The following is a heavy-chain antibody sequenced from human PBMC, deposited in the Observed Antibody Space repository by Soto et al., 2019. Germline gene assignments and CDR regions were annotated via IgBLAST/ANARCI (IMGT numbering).Heavy chain of an antibody. CDR3: ARVADCSGGSCYFSVDY. V-gene: IGHV4-30-4*01. D-gene: IGHD2-15*01. J-gene: IGHJ4*02. CDR2: IYYSGST. CDR1: GGSISSGDYY. Sequence: QVQLQESGPGLVKPSQTLSLTCTVSGGSISSGDYYWSWIRQPPGKGLEWIGYIYYSGSTYYNPSLKSRVTISVDTSKNQFSLKLSSVTAADTAVYYCARVADCSGGSCYFSVDYWGPGTLVTVSS.